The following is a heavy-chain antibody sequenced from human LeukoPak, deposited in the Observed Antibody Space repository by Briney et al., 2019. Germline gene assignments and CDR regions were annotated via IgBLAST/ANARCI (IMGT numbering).Heavy chain of an antibody. D-gene: IGHD1-1*01. CDR2: ISSSSSYI. V-gene: IGHV3-21*01. Sequence: GGSLRLSCAASGFSFSSYSMNWVRQAPGKGLEWVSSISSSSSYIYYADSVKGRFTISRDNAKNSLYLQMNSLRAEDTGFYYCARRTTQKSFDYWGQGTLVTVSS. CDR3: ARRTTQKSFDY. CDR1: GFSFSSYS. J-gene: IGHJ4*02.